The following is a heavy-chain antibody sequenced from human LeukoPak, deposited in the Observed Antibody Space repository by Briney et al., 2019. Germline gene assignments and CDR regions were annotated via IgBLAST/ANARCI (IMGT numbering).Heavy chain of an antibody. CDR1: GGAFSSSA. Sequence: SAKVSFKASGGAFSSSAISWVRQAPGHGLEWMGKFIPILGLANYAQKFQGRVTITADTSTSTAYMDLNNLSYEDTAVYYCASPGRGPDYYSMDVWGQGTTVTVSS. CDR2: FIPILGLA. J-gene: IGHJ6*02. D-gene: IGHD2-15*01. V-gene: IGHV1-69*04. CDR3: ASPGRGPDYYSMDV.